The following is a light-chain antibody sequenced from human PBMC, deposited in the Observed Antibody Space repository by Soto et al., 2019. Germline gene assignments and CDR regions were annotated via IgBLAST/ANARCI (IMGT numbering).Light chain of an antibody. CDR3: QQCNSWPVT. V-gene: IGKV3-11*01. J-gene: IGKJ5*01. CDR1: QSVSSY. CDR2: DSS. Sequence: EVVLTQSPATLSLSPGERATLSCRASQSVSSYVAWYQQKPGQAPRLLIFDSSNRATGIPARFSGSGSGTDFTLTISSLEPEDFAVYYCQQCNSWPVTFGQGTRLEIK.